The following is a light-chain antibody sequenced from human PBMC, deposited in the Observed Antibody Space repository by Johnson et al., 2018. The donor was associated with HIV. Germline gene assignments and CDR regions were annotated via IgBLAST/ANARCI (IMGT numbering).Light chain of an antibody. CDR3: AAWDDSLNGLV. J-gene: IGLJ1*01. CDR2: SNN. CDR1: SSNIGSNT. Sequence: QSVLTQPPSASGTPGQRVTISCSGSSSNIGSNTVNWYQQLPGTAPKLLIYSNNQRPSGVPDRFSGSKSGTSASLAISGLQSEDEADYCCAAWDDSLNGLVFGTGTKVTVL. V-gene: IGLV1-44*01.